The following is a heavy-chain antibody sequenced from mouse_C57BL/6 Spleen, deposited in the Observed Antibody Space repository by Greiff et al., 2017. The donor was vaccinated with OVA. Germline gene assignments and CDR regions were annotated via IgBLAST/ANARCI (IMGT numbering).Heavy chain of an antibody. Sequence: LEESDAELVKPGASVKISCKVSCYTFTDHTIHWMKQRPEQGLEWIGYIYPRDGSTKYNEKFKGKATLTADKSSSTAYMQRNSLTSEDSAVYFCARLIYYGNYPYYFDYWGQGTTLTVSS. J-gene: IGHJ2*01. D-gene: IGHD2-1*01. CDR2: IYPRDGST. CDR1: CYTFTDHT. V-gene: IGHV1-78*01. CDR3: ARLIYYGNYPYYFDY.